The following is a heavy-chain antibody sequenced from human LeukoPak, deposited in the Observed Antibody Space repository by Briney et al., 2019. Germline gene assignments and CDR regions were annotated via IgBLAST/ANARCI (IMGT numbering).Heavy chain of an antibody. D-gene: IGHD2-2*01. J-gene: IGHJ6*02. CDR3: ARDNIVVVPAARQGGYYYYYGMDV. V-gene: IGHV4-4*07. Sequence: SETLSLTCTVSGGSISSYYWSWLRQPAGKGLEWLGRIYSSGSTNYNPSLKSRVTMSVDTSKNQFSLKLSSVTAADTAVYYCARDNIVVVPAARQGGYYYYYGMDVWGQGTTVTVSS. CDR2: IYSSGST. CDR1: GGSISSYY.